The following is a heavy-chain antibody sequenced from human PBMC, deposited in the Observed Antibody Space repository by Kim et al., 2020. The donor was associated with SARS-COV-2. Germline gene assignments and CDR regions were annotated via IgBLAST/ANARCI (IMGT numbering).Heavy chain of an antibody. V-gene: IGHV4-59*01. Sequence: SETLSLTCTVSGGSISNYYWSWIRQPPGKGLEWIGYIYYSGDTNYNPSLKSRVTISVDTSKNQFSLMLSSVTAADTAVYYCARGACRGASCYPWGQGTLVTVSS. CDR3: ARGACRGASCYP. CDR1: GGSISNYY. D-gene: IGHD2-15*01. J-gene: IGHJ5*02. CDR2: IYYSGDT.